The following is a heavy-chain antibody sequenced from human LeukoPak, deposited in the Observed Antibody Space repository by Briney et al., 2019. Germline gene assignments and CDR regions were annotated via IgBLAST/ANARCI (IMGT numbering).Heavy chain of an antibody. J-gene: IGHJ4*02. Sequence: GGSLRLSCAASGFTFSSYGMSWVRQAPGKGLEWVSAISGSGGSTYYADSVKGRFTISRDNAKNSLYLQMNSLRAEDTAVYYCARDGPRGTVLVFDYWGQGTLVTVSS. CDR1: GFTFSSYG. CDR3: ARDGPRGTVLVFDY. V-gene: IGHV3-23*01. CDR2: ISGSGGST. D-gene: IGHD1-1*01.